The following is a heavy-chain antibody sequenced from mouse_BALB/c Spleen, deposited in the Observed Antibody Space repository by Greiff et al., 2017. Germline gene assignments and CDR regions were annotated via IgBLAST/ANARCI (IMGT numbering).Heavy chain of an antibody. CDR3: AREGSSGYGAY. D-gene: IGHD3-1*01. J-gene: IGHJ3*01. Sequence: EVQLQESGPGLVKPSQSLSLTCTVTGYSITSDYAWNWIRQFPGNKLEWMGYISYSGSTSYNPSLKSRISITRDTTKNQFFLQLNSVTTEDTATYYCAREGSSGYGAYWGQGTLVTVSA. CDR2: ISYSGST. CDR1: GYSITSDYA. V-gene: IGHV3-2*02.